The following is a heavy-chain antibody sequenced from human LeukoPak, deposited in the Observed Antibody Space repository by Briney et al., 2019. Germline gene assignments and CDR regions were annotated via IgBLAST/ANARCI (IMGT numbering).Heavy chain of an antibody. V-gene: IGHV4-30-2*01. Sequence: SQTLSLTCAVSGGSISSGGYSWSWIRQPPGKGLEWIGYIYHSGSTYYNPSLKSRVTISVDRSKNQFSLKLSSVTAADTAVYYCARRRRYGDYWFDPWGQGTLVTVSS. J-gene: IGHJ5*02. D-gene: IGHD4-17*01. CDR2: IYHSGST. CDR3: ARRRRYGDYWFDP. CDR1: GGSISSGGYS.